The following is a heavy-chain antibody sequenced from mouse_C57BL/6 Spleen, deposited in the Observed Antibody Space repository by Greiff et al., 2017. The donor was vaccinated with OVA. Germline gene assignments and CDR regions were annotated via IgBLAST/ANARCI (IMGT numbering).Heavy chain of an antibody. Sequence: EVQLVESGGGLVQPGGSMKLSCVASGFTFSNYWMNWVRQSPEKGLEWVAQIRLKSDNYATHYAESVKGRFTISRDDSKSSVYLQMNNLRAEDTGIYYCTVYYGPDYWGQGTTLTVSS. J-gene: IGHJ2*01. CDR3: TVYYGPDY. CDR1: GFTFSNYW. CDR2: IRLKSDNYAT. D-gene: IGHD2-1*01. V-gene: IGHV6-3*01.